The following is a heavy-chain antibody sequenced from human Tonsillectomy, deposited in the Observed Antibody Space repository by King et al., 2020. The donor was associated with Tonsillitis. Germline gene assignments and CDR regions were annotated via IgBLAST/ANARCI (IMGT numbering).Heavy chain of an antibody. J-gene: IGHJ6*02. CDR2: ISYDGSNK. V-gene: IGHV3-30*04. CDR3: ARDEGGVRVVLVPAIVGGMDV. D-gene: IGHD2-15*01. Sequence: VQLVESGGGVVQPGRSLRLSCAASEFTFSTYAMHWVRQAPGKGLEWVAVISYDGSNKYYADSVKGRFTISRDNSKNTLYLQMNSLRAEDTAVYYCARDEGGVRVVLVPAIVGGMDVWGQGTTVTVSS. CDR1: EFTFSTYA.